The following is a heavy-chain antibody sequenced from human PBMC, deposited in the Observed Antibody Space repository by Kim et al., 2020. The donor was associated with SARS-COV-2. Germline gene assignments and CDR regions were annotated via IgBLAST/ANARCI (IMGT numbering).Heavy chain of an antibody. D-gene: IGHD3-10*01. Sequence: GGSLRLSCAASGFTFSSYAMSWVRQAPGKGLEWVSAISASGSTTFYGDSVKGRFTISRDNSKNTLYLQMNSLRAEDTAVYYCTKGLWFGEPGRNWGQGTLVTVSS. V-gene: IGHV3-23*01. CDR2: ISASGSTT. J-gene: IGHJ4*02. CDR1: GFTFSSYA. CDR3: TKGLWFGEPGRN.